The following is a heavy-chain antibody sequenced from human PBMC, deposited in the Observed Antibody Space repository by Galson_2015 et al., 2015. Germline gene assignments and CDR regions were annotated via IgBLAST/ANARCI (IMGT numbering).Heavy chain of an antibody. CDR3: ARRRDYFDY. J-gene: IGHJ4*02. CDR1: GASISSYY. V-gene: IGHV4-59*01. CDR2: IYHSGTT. Sequence: ETLSLPCTVSGASISSYYWRWVRRPPGGGLEWIGYIYHSGTTNYNPSLKSRVTISVDTSKNQFSLKLSSVTAADTAVYYCARRRDYFDYWGQGTLVTVSS.